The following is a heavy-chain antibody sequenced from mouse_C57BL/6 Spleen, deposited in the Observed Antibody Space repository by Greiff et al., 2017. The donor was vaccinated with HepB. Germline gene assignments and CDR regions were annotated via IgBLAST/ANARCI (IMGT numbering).Heavy chain of an antibody. V-gene: IGHV5-4*01. CDR3: AIDSYYGSTPYYFDY. CDR1: GFTFSSYA. D-gene: IGHD1-1*01. J-gene: IGHJ2*01. CDR2: ISDGGSYT. Sequence: EVKLVESGGGLVKPGGSLKLSCAASGFTFSSYAMSWVSQTPEKRLEWVATISDGGSYTYYPENVKGRFTISRDNAKNKLYLQMSHLKSEDTAMYYCAIDSYYGSTPYYFDYLGQGTTLTVAS.